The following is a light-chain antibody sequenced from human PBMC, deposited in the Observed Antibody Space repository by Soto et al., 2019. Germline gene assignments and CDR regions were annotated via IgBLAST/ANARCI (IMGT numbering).Light chain of an antibody. CDR2: GAS. CDR1: QSVSSN. CDR3: QQYNNWPFPGT. V-gene: IGKV3D-15*01. J-gene: IGKJ1*01. Sequence: EIVMTQSPATLSVSPGERATLSCRASQSVSSNLAWYQQKPGQAPRLLIYGASTRATGIPARFSGSGSWTEFTLTISSLQSEDFAVYYCQQYNNWPFPGTFGQGTKVEIK.